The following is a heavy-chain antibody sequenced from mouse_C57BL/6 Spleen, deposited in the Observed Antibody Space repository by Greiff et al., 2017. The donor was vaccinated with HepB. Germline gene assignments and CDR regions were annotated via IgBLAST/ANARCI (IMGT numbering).Heavy chain of an antibody. CDR3: ARNWVYDGYYFDY. J-gene: IGHJ2*01. Sequence: VQLQQSGPGLVQPSQSLSITCTVSGFSLTSYGVHWVRQSPGKGLEWLGVIWSGGSTDYNAAFISRLSISKDNSKSKVFFKMNSLQADDTAIYYCARNWVYDGYYFDYWGQGTTLTVSS. D-gene: IGHD2-3*01. CDR2: IWSGGST. CDR1: GFSLTSYG. V-gene: IGHV2-2*01.